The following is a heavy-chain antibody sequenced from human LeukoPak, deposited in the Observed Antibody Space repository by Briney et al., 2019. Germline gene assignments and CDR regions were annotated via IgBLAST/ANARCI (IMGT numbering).Heavy chain of an antibody. D-gene: IGHD4-17*01. J-gene: IGHJ4*02. V-gene: IGHV3-23*01. CDR3: AIADRDYGDLFDY. CDR2: ISGSGGST. CDR1: GFTFSSYA. Sequence: PGGSLRLSCAASGFTFSSYAMSWVRQAPGKGLEWVSAISGSGGSTYYADSVKGRFTISRDNSKNTLYLQMNSLRAEDTAVYYCAIADRDYGDLFDYWGQGTLVTVSS.